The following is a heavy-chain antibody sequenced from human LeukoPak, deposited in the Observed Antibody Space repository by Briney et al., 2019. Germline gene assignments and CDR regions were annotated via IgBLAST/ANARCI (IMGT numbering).Heavy chain of an antibody. V-gene: IGHV3-23*01. CDR2: ISGSGGST. CDR1: GFTFSSYA. CDR3: AKDREPSTRGATIDYFDY. Sequence: GGSLRLSCAASGFTFSSYAMSWVRQAPGKGLEWVPAISGSGGSTYYADSVKGRFTISRDNSKNTLYLQMNSLRAEDTAVYYCAKDREPSTRGATIDYFDYWGQGTLVTVSS. D-gene: IGHD1-26*01. J-gene: IGHJ4*02.